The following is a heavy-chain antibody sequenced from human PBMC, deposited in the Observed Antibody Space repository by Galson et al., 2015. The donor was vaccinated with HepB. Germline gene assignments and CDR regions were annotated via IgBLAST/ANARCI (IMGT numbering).Heavy chain of an antibody. CDR2: IDPSDSYT. D-gene: IGHD3-3*01. CDR1: EYSFTSYW. V-gene: IGHV5-10-1*01. J-gene: IGHJ3*02. Sequence: QSGAEVKKPGESLRISCKGSEYSFTSYWIGWVRQMPGKGLEWMGRIDPSDSYTNYSPSFQGHVTISADKSISTAYLQWSSLKASDTAMYYCARRGSAGLGGDAFDIWGQGTMVTVSS. CDR3: ARRGSAGLGGDAFDI.